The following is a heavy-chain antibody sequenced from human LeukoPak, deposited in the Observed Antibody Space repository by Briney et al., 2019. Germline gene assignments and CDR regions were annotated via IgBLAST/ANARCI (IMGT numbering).Heavy chain of an antibody. CDR3: ARGYSSRWNWFDP. V-gene: IGHV1-2*02. Sequence: ASVKVSFKASGYTFTGYYMHWVRQAPGQGLGWMGWINPNSGGTNYTQKFQGRVTMTRDTSISTAYMELSGLRSDDTAVYYCARGYSSRWNWFDPWGQGTLVTVSS. D-gene: IGHD6-13*01. CDR2: INPNSGGT. CDR1: GYTFTGYY. J-gene: IGHJ5*02.